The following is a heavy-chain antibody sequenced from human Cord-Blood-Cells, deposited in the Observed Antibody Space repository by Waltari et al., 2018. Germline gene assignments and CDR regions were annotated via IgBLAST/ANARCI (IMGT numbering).Heavy chain of an antibody. D-gene: IGHD6-13*01. Sequence: QVQLQESGPGLVKPSETLSLTCTVSGGSISSYYWSWIRQPAGKGLEWIGRIYTSGSTNYNPSLKSRVTMSVDTSTNQFSLKLSSVTAADTAVYYCARVGSIAAAGDAFDIWGQGTMVTVSS. CDR2: IYTSGST. V-gene: IGHV4-4*07. CDR1: GGSISSYY. J-gene: IGHJ3*02. CDR3: ARVGSIAAAGDAFDI.